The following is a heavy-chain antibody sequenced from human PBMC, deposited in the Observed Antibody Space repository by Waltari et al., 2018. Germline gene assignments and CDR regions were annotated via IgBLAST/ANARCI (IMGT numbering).Heavy chain of an antibody. J-gene: IGHJ5*02. CDR3: ATVGSSDYYNWFDP. D-gene: IGHD3-22*01. CDR1: GGSISSYY. Sequence: QVQLQESGPGLVKPSETLSLTCTVSGGSISSYYWSWIRQPAGKGLEWIGHVYSSGSPNYCPSHKGRVTIAVNNSNNHVSLKLSSVTAADTAVSFCATVGSSDYYNWFDPWGQGTLVTVSS. V-gene: IGHV4-4*07. CDR2: VYSSGSP.